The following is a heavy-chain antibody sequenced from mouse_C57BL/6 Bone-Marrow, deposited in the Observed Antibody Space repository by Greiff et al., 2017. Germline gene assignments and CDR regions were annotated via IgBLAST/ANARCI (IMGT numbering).Heavy chain of an antibody. D-gene: IGHD2-14*01. J-gene: IGHJ4*01. CDR1: GFTFNTYA. CDR2: IRSKSSNYAT. Sequence: EVQGVESGGGLVQPKGSLKLSCAASGFTFNTYAMHWVRQAPGKGLEWVACIRSKSSNYATYYADSVKDRFTISRDDSQSMLYLQMNNLKTEDTAVYYCLRRRYYDSMDYWGQGTSVTVSS. CDR3: LRRRYYDSMDY. V-gene: IGHV10-3*01.